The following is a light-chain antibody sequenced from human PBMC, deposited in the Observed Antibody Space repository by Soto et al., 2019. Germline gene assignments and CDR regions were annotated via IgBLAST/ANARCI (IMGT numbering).Light chain of an antibody. J-gene: IGKJ5*01. CDR2: EAA. CDR1: QGIRSD. Sequence: DFQMAQSPSSLSESVGDTVTITCRARQGIRSDLGWFQQTPGKAPKRLXYEAASLQSGGPSRFSGGGSGTELTPTISSLQPADFSTYHCQQLNDSPPITCGQGTRLEIK. CDR3: QQLNDSPPIT. V-gene: IGKV1-17*01.